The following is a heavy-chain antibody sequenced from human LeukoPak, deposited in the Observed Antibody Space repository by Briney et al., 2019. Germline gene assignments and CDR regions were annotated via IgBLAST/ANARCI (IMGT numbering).Heavy chain of an antibody. CDR2: IYYSGST. D-gene: IGHD6-6*01. CDR3: AREFSTSSTAFDV. V-gene: IGHV4-59*01. J-gene: IGHJ3*01. Sequence: SETLSLTCTVSGGSISSYYWSWIRQPPGKGLEWIGYIYYSGSTNYNPSLKSRVTISVDTSKNQFSLKLSSVTAADTAVYYCAREFSTSSTAFDVWGQGTMVTVSS. CDR1: GGSISSYY.